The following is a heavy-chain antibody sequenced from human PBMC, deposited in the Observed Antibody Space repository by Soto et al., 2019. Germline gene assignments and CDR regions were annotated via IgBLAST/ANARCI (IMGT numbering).Heavy chain of an antibody. CDR3: ARGVVTMVRGVRDYYYYGMDV. J-gene: IGHJ6*02. V-gene: IGHV1-69*13. CDR2: IIPIFGTA. CDR1: GGTFSSYA. D-gene: IGHD3-10*01. Sequence: SVKVSCKASGGTFSSYAISWVRQAPGQGLEWMGGIIPIFGTANYAQKFQGRVTITADESTSTAYMELSGLRSEDTAVYYCARGVVTMVRGVRDYYYYGMDVWGQGTTVTVS.